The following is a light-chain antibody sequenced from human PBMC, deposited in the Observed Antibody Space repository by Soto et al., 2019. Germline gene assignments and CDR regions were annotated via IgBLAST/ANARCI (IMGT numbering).Light chain of an antibody. V-gene: IGLV1-40*01. CDR3: QSYDSSLSGYV. CDR2: GNS. CDR1: SSNIGAGYD. J-gene: IGLJ1*01. Sequence: QSVLTQPPSVSGAPGQRVTISCTVSSSNIGAGYDVHWYQQFPGTAPKLLIYGNSNRPSGVPDRSSGSKSGTSVSLAITGLQAEDEADYYCQSYDSSLSGYVFGTGTKVTVL.